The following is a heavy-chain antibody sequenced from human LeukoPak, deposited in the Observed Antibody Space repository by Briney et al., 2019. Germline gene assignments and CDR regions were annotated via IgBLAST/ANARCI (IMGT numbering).Heavy chain of an antibody. D-gene: IGHD3-10*01. CDR1: GFTFSSFW. V-gene: IGHV3-7*03. Sequence: GGSLRLSCAASGFTFSSFWMSWVRQAPGKGLEWVANIKQDGSEKYYVDSVKGRFSISRDNAKNSMYLQMNGLRAEDTAIYFCAKDLDYYGSGSPWYFDSWGQGTLVTVSS. J-gene: IGHJ4*02. CDR3: AKDLDYYGSGSPWYFDS. CDR2: IKQDGSEK.